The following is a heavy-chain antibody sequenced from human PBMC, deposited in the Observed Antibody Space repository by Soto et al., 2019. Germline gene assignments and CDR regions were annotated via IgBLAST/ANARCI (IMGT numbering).Heavy chain of an antibody. J-gene: IGHJ6*02. V-gene: IGHV3-33*01. Sequence: GGSLRLSCAASGLTFSSYGMHWVRQAPGKGREWVAVIWYDGSNKYYADSVKGRFTISRDNSKNTLYLQMNSLRAEDTAVYYCARDTDSSGWIYYYGMDVWGQGTTVTVSS. D-gene: IGHD6-19*01. CDR3: ARDTDSSGWIYYYGMDV. CDR2: IWYDGSNK. CDR1: GLTFSSYG.